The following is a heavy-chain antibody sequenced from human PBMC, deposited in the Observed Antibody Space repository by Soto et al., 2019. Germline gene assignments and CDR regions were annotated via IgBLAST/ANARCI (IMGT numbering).Heavy chain of an antibody. V-gene: IGHV3-23*01. CDR2: ISGSGGST. CDR1: GFTFSSYA. Sequence: GGSLRLSCAASGFTFSSYAMSWVRQAPGKGLEWVSAISGSGGSTYYADSVKGRFTISRDNSKNTLYLQMNSLRAEDTAVYYCAKVGIYDYVWGRKRGPLDYWGQGTLVTVSS. CDR3: AKVGIYDYVWGRKRGPLDY. D-gene: IGHD3-16*01. J-gene: IGHJ4*02.